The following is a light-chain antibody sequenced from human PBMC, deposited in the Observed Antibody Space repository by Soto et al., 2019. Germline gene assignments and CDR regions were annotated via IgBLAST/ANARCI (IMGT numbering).Light chain of an antibody. CDR2: AAS. J-gene: IGKJ3*01. CDR3: QKYSSVPV. Sequence: DIQMTQSPTSLSASVGDRVTITCRASQGISNFVAWYQQKPGKAPNLLIYAASTLQSGFPSRFSGSGTGSDFTLTINSQQPEDVSTYYCQKYSSVPVFGPGTKVEIK. V-gene: IGKV1-27*01. CDR1: QGISNF.